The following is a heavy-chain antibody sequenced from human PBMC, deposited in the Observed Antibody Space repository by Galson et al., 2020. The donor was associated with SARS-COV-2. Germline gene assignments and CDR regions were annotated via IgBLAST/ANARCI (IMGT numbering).Heavy chain of an antibody. CDR3: ARQGSSRYYYMDV. CDR2: INPNGAST. CDR1: GYTFTSYY. V-gene: IGHV1-46*01. D-gene: IGHD6-6*01. J-gene: IGHJ6*03. Sequence: ASVKVSCKASGYTFTSYYMHWVRQAPGQGLEWMGIINPNGASTSYAQKFQGRVTMTRDTSTSTVYMELSSLRSEDTAVYYCARQGSSRYYYMDVWGKGTTVTVSS.